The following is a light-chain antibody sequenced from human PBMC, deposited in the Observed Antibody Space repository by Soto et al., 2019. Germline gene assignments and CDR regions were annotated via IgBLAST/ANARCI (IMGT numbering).Light chain of an antibody. CDR1: QSISSW. CDR3: QEYNSDWT. CDR2: KAS. Sequence: DIQMTQSPSTLSASVGDRVTITCRASQSISSWLAWYQQKPGKAPKLLIYKASSLESGVPSRFSGSGSGTEFTLTIRSLQPDDFATYYCQEYNSDWTFGQGTKVDIK. V-gene: IGKV1-5*03. J-gene: IGKJ1*01.